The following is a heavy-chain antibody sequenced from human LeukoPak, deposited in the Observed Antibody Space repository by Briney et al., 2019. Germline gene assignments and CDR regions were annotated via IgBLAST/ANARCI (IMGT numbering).Heavy chain of an antibody. J-gene: IGHJ3*02. CDR1: GFTFSTYA. D-gene: IGHD3-22*01. Sequence: GGSLRLSCAASGFTFSTYAMSWVRQAPGKGLEWVSVIYTGGNTYYADSVKGRFTISRDNSKNTLYLQMNSLRAGDTAVYYCYYDSSGYYRGDAFDIWGQGTMVTVSS. V-gene: IGHV3-23*03. CDR2: IYTGGNT. CDR3: YYDSSGYYRGDAFDI.